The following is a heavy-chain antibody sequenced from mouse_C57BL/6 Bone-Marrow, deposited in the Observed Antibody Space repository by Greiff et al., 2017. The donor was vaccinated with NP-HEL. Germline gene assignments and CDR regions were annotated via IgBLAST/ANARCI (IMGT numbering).Heavy chain of an antibody. V-gene: IGHV1-69*01. CDR3: ARELRLLYYFDY. CDR1: GYTFTSYW. D-gene: IGHD3-2*02. CDR2: IDPSDSYT. Sequence: QVQLQQSGAELVMPGASVKLSCKASGYTFTSYWMHWVKQRPGQGLEWIGEIDPSDSYTNYNQKFKGKSTLTVDKSSSTAYMQLSSLTSEDSAVYYCARELRLLYYFDYWGQGTTLTVSS. J-gene: IGHJ2*01.